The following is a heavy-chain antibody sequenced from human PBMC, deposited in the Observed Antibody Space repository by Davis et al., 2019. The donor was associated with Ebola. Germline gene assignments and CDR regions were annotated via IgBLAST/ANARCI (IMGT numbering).Heavy chain of an antibody. CDR2: ISYDGSNK. D-gene: IGHD1-7*01. V-gene: IGHV3-30*18. J-gene: IGHJ4*02. CDR3: AKLELRGY. CDR1: GLPFSAYF. Sequence: GESLKISCGVSGLPFSAYFMDWVRLTPGKGLEWVAVISYDGSNKYYADSVKGRFTISRDNSKNTLYLQMNSLRAEDTAVYYCAKLELRGYWGQGTLVTVSS.